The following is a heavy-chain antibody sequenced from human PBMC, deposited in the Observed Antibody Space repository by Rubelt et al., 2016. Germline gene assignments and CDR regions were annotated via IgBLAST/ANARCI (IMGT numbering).Heavy chain of an antibody. CDR1: GGSISSSRYY. J-gene: IGHJ5*02. D-gene: IGHD5-24*01. V-gene: IGHV4-31*03. CDR2: IFYTGST. Sequence: QVQLQESGPRLVKPSQTLSLTCTVSGGSISSSRYYWSWIRHSPGGGLEWIGYIFYTGSTYYNPSPSGRASISQETSENQFSLGLSSVTAADTAVYYCARRDAYDQNFDLWGQETLGTVSS. CDR3: ARRDAYDQNFDL.